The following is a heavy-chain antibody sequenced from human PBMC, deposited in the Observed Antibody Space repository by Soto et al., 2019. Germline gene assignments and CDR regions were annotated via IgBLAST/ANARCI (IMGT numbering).Heavy chain of an antibody. CDR3: ARDIVSNYVGRRFGTRLPVDP. V-gene: IGHV1-69*01. J-gene: IGHJ5*02. D-gene: IGHD4-4*01. Sequence: QVQLVQSGAEVKKPGSSVKVSCKASGGTFSSYAISWVRQAPGQGLEWMGGIIAIFGTANYAQKFQGRVTITADESTSTAYMELSSLRSEDTAVYYCARDIVSNYVGRRFGTRLPVDPWGQRTLVTVSS. CDR1: GGTFSSYA. CDR2: IIAIFGTA.